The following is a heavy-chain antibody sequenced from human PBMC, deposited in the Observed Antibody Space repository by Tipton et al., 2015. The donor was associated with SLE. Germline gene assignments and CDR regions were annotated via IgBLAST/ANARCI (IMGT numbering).Heavy chain of an antibody. J-gene: IGHJ4*02. V-gene: IGHV4-39*01. CDR1: GGSISSSNYY. CDR2: IYYSGST. CDR3: ARQDTMIVFY. D-gene: IGHD3-22*01. Sequence: TLSLTCTVSGGSISSSNYYWVWIRQPPGKGLEWIGSIYYSGSTYYNPSLKSRVTMSVDTSKNQFSLKLSSVTAADTAVYYCARQDTMIVFYWGQGTLVTVSS.